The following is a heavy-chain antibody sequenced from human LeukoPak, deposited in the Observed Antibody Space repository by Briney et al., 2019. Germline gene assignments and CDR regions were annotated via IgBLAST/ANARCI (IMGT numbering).Heavy chain of an antibody. V-gene: IGHV3-30*18. CDR3: AKGGEMGTIRGYFDY. CDR1: GGSIRSDY. CDR2: ISYVGSDK. J-gene: IGHJ4*02. Sequence: LSLTCSVSGGSIRSDYWSWIRQPPGKGLEWVAVISYVGSDKYYTDSVRGRFTISRDNSKTTLYLQMNSLRTEDTAVYYCAKGGEMGTIRGYFDYLGQGTLVTVSS. D-gene: IGHD5-24*01.